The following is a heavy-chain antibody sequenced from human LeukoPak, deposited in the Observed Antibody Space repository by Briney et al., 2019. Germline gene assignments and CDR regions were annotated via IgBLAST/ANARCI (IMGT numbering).Heavy chain of an antibody. CDR1: GFTFSSYG. V-gene: IGHV3-30*03. Sequence: GGSLRLSCAASGFTFSSYGMHWVRQAPGKGLEWVAVISTDGNNEYYAHSVKGRFTISRDNSKNTVYLQMNSLRAEDAAVYCCARDRGQSSSWSRPGNAYYGMDVWGQGTTVTVSS. D-gene: IGHD6-13*01. CDR2: ISTDGNNE. J-gene: IGHJ6*02. CDR3: ARDRGQSSSWSRPGNAYYGMDV.